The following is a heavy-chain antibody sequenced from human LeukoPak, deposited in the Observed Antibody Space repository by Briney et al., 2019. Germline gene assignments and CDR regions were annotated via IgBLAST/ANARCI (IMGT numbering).Heavy chain of an antibody. CDR1: GGSISSYY. Sequence: SETLSLTCTVSGGSISSYYWGWIRQPPGKGLEWIGSIYYSGSTYYNPSLKSRVTISVDTSKNQFSLKLSSVTAADTAVYYCARSGKRYYYDSSGYYYLEKSTVYAFDIWGQGTMVTVSS. V-gene: IGHV4-39*07. CDR3: ARSGKRYYYDSSGYYYLEKSTVYAFDI. D-gene: IGHD3-22*01. J-gene: IGHJ3*02. CDR2: IYYSGST.